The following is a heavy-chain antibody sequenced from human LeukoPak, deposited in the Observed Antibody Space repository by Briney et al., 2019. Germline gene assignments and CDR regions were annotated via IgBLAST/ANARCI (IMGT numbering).Heavy chain of an antibody. D-gene: IGHD6-13*01. CDR2: IKQHGSEK. CDR1: GFTFSAYW. V-gene: IGHV3-7*01. Sequence: PGGSLRLSCAASGFTFSAYWMSWVRQAPGRGLEWVANIKQHGSEKYYVDSVKGRFTISRDNTKNSLYLQMNSLRVEDTAVYYCARGPSNGYYFDYWGQGTLVTVSS. CDR3: ARGPSNGYYFDY. J-gene: IGHJ4*02.